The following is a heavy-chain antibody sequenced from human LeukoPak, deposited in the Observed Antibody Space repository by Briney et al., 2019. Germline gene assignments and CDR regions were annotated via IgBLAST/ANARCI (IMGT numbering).Heavy chain of an antibody. J-gene: IGHJ6*02. CDR2: IYPGDSDT. Sequence: GESLKISFKGSGYSFTSYWIGWVRQMPGKGLEWMGIIYPGDSDTRYSPCCQGHVTISAHKSITTAYRQWSSLKAWDNALYYCARQYYYGMDVWGQGTTVTVCS. V-gene: IGHV5-51*01. CDR3: ARQYYYGMDV. CDR1: GYSFTSYW.